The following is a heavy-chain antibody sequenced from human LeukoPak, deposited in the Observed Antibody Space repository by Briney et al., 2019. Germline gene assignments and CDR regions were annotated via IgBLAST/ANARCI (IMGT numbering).Heavy chain of an antibody. CDR2: VDPEDGET. V-gene: IGHV1-69-2*01. CDR3: ATVWGIAVAGTSQRKFDY. D-gene: IGHD6-19*01. CDR1: GYTFTNYY. Sequence: GAPVKISCKVSGYTFTNYYMHWVPQAPGKGLEWMGLVDPEDGETIYAEKLQGRVTITADTSTDTAYMELSSLRSEDTAVYYCATVWGIAVAGTSQRKFDYWGQGTLVTVSS. J-gene: IGHJ4*02.